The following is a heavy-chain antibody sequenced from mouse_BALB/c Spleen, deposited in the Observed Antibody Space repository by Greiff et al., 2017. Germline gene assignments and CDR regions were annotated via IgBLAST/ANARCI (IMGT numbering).Heavy chain of an antibody. J-gene: IGHJ3*01. CDR1: GFNIKDTY. Sequence: EVQLQQSGAELVKPGASVKLSCTASGFNIKDTYMHWVKQRPEQGLEWIGRIDPANGNTKYDPKFQGKATITADTSSNTAYLQLSSLTSEDTAVYYCARSLSTMITTVAYWGQGTLVTVSA. CDR3: ARSLSTMITTVAY. D-gene: IGHD2-4*01. CDR2: IDPANGNT. V-gene: IGHV14-3*02.